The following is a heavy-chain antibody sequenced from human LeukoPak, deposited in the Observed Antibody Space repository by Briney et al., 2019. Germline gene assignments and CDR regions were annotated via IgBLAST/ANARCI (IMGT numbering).Heavy chain of an antibody. Sequence: SETLSLTCTVSGGSISSSSYYWGWIRQPPGKGLEWIGSIHYSGSTNYNPSLKSRVTISVDTSKNQFSLKLSSVTAADTAVYYCASGPSLFYDSSGYLSPQYYFDYWGQGTLVTVSS. J-gene: IGHJ4*02. D-gene: IGHD3-22*01. CDR3: ASGPSLFYDSSGYLSPQYYFDY. CDR2: IHYSGST. CDR1: GGSISSSSYY. V-gene: IGHV4-39*07.